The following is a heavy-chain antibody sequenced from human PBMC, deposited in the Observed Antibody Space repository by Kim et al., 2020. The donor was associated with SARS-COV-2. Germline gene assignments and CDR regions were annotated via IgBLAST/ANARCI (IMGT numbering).Heavy chain of an antibody. CDR3: ARDRWELRAFDY. Sequence: NSAQKFQGRVTITADKSTGTAYMELSSLRSEDTAVYYCARDRWELRAFDYWGQGTLVTVSS. J-gene: IGHJ4*02. D-gene: IGHD1-26*01. V-gene: IGHV1-69*04.